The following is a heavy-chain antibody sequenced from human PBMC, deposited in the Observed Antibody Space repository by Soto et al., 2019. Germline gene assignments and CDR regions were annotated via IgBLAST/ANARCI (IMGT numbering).Heavy chain of an antibody. CDR2: ISAYNGNT. CDR1: GYTFTSYG. J-gene: IGHJ5*02. CDR3: AREILGYCSGGSCSPNWFDP. V-gene: IGHV1-18*01. Sequence: QVQLVQSGAEVKKPGASVKVSCKASGYTFTSYGISWVRQAPGQGLEWMGWISAYNGNTNYAQKLQGRGTMTTDTSRSTAYMELRRLRSDDTAVYYCAREILGYCSGGSCSPNWFDPWGQGTLVTVSS. D-gene: IGHD2-15*01.